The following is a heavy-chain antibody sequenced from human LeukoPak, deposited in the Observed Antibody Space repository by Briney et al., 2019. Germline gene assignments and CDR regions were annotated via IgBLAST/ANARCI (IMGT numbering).Heavy chain of an antibody. J-gene: IGHJ4*02. D-gene: IGHD3-16*01. CDR3: ARVQLYDYVWGSYDY. CDR2: IIPILGIA. V-gene: IGHV1-69*04. Sequence: SVKVSCKASGGTFSSYAISWVRQAPGQGLEWMGRIIPILGIANYAQKFQGRVTITADKSTSTAYMELSRLRSDDTAVYYCARVQLYDYVWGSYDYWGQGTLVTVSS. CDR1: GGTFSSYA.